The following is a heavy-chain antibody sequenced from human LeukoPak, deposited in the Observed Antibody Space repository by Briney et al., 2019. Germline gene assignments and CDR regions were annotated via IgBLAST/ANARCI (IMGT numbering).Heavy chain of an antibody. D-gene: IGHD1-26*01. V-gene: IGHV4-39*07. CDR3: ARDSGSRKGGFDP. CDR2: IYYSGST. J-gene: IGHJ5*02. CDR1: GGSISSSYYY. Sequence: SETLSLTCTVSGGSISSSYYYWGWIRQPPGKGLEWIGSIYYSGSTYYNPSLKSRVTISVDTSKNQFSPKLSSVTAADTAVYYCARDSGSRKGGFDPWGQGTLVTVSS.